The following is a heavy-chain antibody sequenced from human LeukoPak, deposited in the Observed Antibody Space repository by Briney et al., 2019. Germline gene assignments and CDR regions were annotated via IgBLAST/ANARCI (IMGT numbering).Heavy chain of an antibody. CDR3: AREWGPSGSYDDY. CDR1: GFTFSSYW. Sequence: GGSLRLSCAASGFTFSSYWMSWVRQAPGKGLEWVANIKQGGSEKYYVDSVKGRFTISRDNAKNSLYLQMNSLRAEDTAVYYCAREWGPSGSYDDYWGQGTLVTVSS. V-gene: IGHV3-7*01. J-gene: IGHJ4*02. D-gene: IGHD1-26*01. CDR2: IKQGGSEK.